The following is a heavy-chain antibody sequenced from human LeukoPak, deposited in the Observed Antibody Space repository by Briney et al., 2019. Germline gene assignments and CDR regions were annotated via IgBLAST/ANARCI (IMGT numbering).Heavy chain of an antibody. V-gene: IGHV3-11*01. D-gene: IGHD3-22*01. CDR1: GVTFSDYY. J-gene: IGHJ3*02. CDR3: ARTAYYYDSSGYDDAFDI. Sequence: GGSLRLSCAASGVTFSDYYMSWIRQAPGKGLEWVSHISSSGSTRYYADSVKGRFTISRDNAKNSLYLQMNSLRAEDTAVYYCARTAYYYDSSGYDDAFDIWGQGTMVTVSS. CDR2: ISSSGSTR.